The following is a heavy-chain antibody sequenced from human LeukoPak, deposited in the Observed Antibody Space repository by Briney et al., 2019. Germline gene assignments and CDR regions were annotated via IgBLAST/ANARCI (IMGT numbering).Heavy chain of an antibody. CDR3: ARALGAPYAFDI. J-gene: IGHJ3*02. Sequence: RASETLSLTCTVSGGSISSSSYYWGWIRQPPGKGLEWIGSIYYSGSTYYNPSLKSRVTISVDTSKNQFSLKLSSVTAADTAVYYCARALGAPYAFDIWGQGTMVTVSS. CDR1: GGSISSSSYY. CDR2: IYYSGST. V-gene: IGHV4-39*07.